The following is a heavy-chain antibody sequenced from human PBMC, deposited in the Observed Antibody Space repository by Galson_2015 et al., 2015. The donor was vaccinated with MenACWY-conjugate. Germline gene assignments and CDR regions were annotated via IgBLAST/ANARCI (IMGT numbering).Heavy chain of an antibody. CDR3: ARDRNCSRTTCRGYYGMDV. CDR2: ISGYNGNT. CDR1: GYTFSNYG. J-gene: IGHJ6*02. D-gene: IGHD2-2*01. V-gene: IGHV1-18*01. Sequence: SVKVSCKASGYTFSNYGISWVRQAPGQGLEWMGWISGYNGNTNYAQKFQGRVTMTTDTSTRIAYMELRSLRSDDTAVYYCARDRNCSRTTCRGYYGMDVWGQGTTVTVSS.